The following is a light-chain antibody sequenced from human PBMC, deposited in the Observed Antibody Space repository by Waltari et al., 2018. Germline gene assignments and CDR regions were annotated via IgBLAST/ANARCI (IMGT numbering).Light chain of an antibody. CDR1: QSLSKSY. CDR2: GAS. CDR3: QQYGSSILYT. Sequence: EVVLTQSPGTLSLSPGEKATLSCRASQSLSKSYLAWYQQKPGQAPRHPIYGASSRAAGIPDRFSGSGSGTDFSLTINGPEPDDSAVYYCQQYGSSILYTFGQGTKLEIK. V-gene: IGKV3-20*01. J-gene: IGKJ2*01.